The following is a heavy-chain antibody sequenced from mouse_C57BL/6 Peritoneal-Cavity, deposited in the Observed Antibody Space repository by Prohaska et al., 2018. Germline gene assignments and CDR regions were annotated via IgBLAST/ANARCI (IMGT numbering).Heavy chain of an antibody. D-gene: IGHD1-1*01. CDR3: ARGVATVVAYYFDY. CDR2: INPYNGGT. J-gene: IGHJ2*01. Sequence: PVASVKMACKSSGYTFTDYYMNWVKQSHGKSLEWIGVINPYNGGTSYNQKFKGKATLTVDKSSSTAYMELSSLTSEESAVYYCARGVATVVAYYFDYWGQGTTLTVSS. V-gene: IGHV1-19*01. CDR1: GYTFTDYY.